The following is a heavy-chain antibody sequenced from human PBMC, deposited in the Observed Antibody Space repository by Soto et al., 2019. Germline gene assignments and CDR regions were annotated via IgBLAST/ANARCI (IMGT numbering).Heavy chain of an antibody. Sequence: QVQLVQSGAEVKKPGASVKVSCKASGYTFTSYDINWVRQATGQGLEWMGWMNPNSGNTGYAQKFQGRVTMTRNTSISTAYMELSSLRSEDTAVYYCARAVGGDYDFWSGYYRKYYYYGMDVWGQGTTVTVSS. CDR3: ARAVGGDYDFWSGYYRKYYYYGMDV. D-gene: IGHD3-3*01. CDR1: GYTFTSYD. J-gene: IGHJ6*02. CDR2: MNPNSGNT. V-gene: IGHV1-8*01.